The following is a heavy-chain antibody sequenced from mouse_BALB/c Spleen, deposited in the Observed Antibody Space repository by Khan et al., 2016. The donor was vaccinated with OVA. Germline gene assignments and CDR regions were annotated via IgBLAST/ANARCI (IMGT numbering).Heavy chain of an antibody. J-gene: IGHJ3*01. CDR2: IWSGGST. CDR3: ARNYDYDEGLAY. CDR1: GFSLTTSG. Sequence: VQLRESGPGLVQPSQSLSITCTVSGFSLTTSGVHWVRQSPGKGMEWLGVIWSGGSTDYNEAFISRLSISKASSKCQVFFKMNSLQVNDTAIYYGARNYDYDEGLAYWGQGTLVTVSA. D-gene: IGHD2-4*01. V-gene: IGHV2-2*02.